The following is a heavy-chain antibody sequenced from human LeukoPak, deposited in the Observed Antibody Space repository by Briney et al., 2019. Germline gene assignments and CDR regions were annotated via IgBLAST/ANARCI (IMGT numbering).Heavy chain of an antibody. D-gene: IGHD1-26*01. V-gene: IGHV1-2*02. J-gene: IGHJ3*02. CDR1: GYTFTGYY. CDR3: AGVGAILGHDAFDI. Sequence: ASVKVCCKASGYTFTGYYMNWVGQAPGQGLEGRGWINPNSGGTNYAQKFQGRVTMTRDTSISTAYMELSRMRSDDTAVYYCAGVGAILGHDAFDIWGQGTMVTVSS. CDR2: INPNSGGT.